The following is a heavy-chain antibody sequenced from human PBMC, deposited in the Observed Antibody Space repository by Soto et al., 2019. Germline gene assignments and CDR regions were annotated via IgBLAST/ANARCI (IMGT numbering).Heavy chain of an antibody. CDR1: GFTFSSYG. J-gene: IGHJ6*02. CDR2: ISYDGSNK. V-gene: IGHV3-30*18. D-gene: IGHD5-18*01. CDR3: AKDTAMVTWDYYGMDV. Sequence: QVQLVESGGGVVQPGRSLRLSCAASGFTFSSYGMHWVRQAPGKGLEWVAVISYDGSNKYYADSVKGRFTISRDNSKNTLYLQMNSLRAEDTAVYYCAKDTAMVTWDYYGMDVWGQGTTVTVSS.